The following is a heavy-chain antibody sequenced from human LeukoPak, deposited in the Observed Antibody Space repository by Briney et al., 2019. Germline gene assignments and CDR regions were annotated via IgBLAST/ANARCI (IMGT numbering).Heavy chain of an antibody. D-gene: IGHD2-21*01. CDR2: ISPYNGNT. CDR1: GYIFTSYF. J-gene: IGHJ5*02. CDR3: ARGGEYCGGDCFDP. Sequence: ASVKVSCKASGYIFTSYFMHWVRQAPGQGLEWMGWISPYNGNTKYAQKLQGRVTMTTDTSTSTAYMELRSLRSDDTAVYYCARGGEYCGGDCFDPWGQGTLVTVSS. V-gene: IGHV1-18*04.